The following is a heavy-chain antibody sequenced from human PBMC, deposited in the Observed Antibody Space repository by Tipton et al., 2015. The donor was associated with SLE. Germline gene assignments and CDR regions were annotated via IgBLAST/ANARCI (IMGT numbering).Heavy chain of an antibody. Sequence: SLRLSCAASGFTFSSYGMHWVRQAPGKGLEWVANIKQDGSEKYYVDSVKGRFTISRDNAKNSLYLQMNSLRAEDTAVYYCLRVPRVPSMTRPIWGQGTLVTVSS. CDR1: GFTFSSYG. CDR3: LRVPRVPSMTRPI. J-gene: IGHJ4*02. D-gene: IGHD2-21*02. V-gene: IGHV3-7*01. CDR2: IKQDGSEK.